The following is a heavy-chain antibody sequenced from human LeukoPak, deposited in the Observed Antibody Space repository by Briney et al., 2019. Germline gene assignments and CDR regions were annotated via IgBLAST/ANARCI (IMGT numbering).Heavy chain of an antibody. J-gene: IGHJ3*02. D-gene: IGHD1-26*01. Sequence: GGSLRLSCAASGSTFSSYAMSWVRQAPGKGLEWVSAISGSGGSTYYADSVKGRFTISRDNSKNTLYLQMNSLRAEDTAVYHCAKDSVVGYDAFDIWGQGTMVTVSS. V-gene: IGHV3-23*01. CDR1: GSTFSSYA. CDR2: ISGSGGST. CDR3: AKDSVVGYDAFDI.